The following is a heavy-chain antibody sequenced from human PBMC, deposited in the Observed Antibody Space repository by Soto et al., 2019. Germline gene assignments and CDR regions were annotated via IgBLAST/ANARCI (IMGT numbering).Heavy chain of an antibody. CDR3: ARDKDYGDYFDY. V-gene: IGHV4-4*07. D-gene: IGHD4-17*01. Sequence: SETLSLTCTVSGGSISSYYWSWIRQPAGKGLEWIGRIYTSGSTNYNPSLKSRVTMSVDTSKNQFSLKLSSGTAADTAVYYCARDKDYGDYFDYWGQGTLVTVSS. J-gene: IGHJ4*02. CDR1: GGSISSYY. CDR2: IYTSGST.